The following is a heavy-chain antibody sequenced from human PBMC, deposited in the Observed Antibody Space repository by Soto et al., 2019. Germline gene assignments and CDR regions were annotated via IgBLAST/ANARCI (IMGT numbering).Heavy chain of an antibody. CDR1: GYSFTSYW. D-gene: IGHD2-2*01. Sequence: PGESLKISWKGSGYSFTSYWIGWVRQMPGKGLEWMGIIYPGDSDTRYSPSFQGQVTISADKSISTAYLQWSSLKASDTAMYYCARRSAPGYCSSTSCSLYYMDVWGKGTTVTVSS. J-gene: IGHJ6*03. V-gene: IGHV5-51*01. CDR2: IYPGDSDT. CDR3: ARRSAPGYCSSTSCSLYYMDV.